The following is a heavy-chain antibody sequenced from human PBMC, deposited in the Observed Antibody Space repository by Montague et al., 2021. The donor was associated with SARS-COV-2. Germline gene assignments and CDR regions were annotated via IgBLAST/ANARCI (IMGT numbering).Heavy chain of an antibody. J-gene: IGHJ4*02. D-gene: IGHD2-21*01. CDR1: RGFFHIFS. CDR2: IDHRGNT. V-gene: IGHV4-34*01. Sequence: SETLSLTCAVYRGFFHIFSWGWIRQSPEKGLEWIGEIDHRGNTNYNPSLKSRVTISVDTSKNQFSLNLTSVTAADTAIYYCARGTRVVGITPGFRYWGQGTQVAVSS. CDR3: ARGTRVVGITPGFRY.